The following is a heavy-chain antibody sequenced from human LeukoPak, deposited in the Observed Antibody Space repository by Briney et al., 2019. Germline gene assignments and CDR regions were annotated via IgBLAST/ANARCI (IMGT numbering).Heavy chain of an antibody. Sequence: GGSLRPSCAASGSTFSGAWMAYIRQAPGKGLEWIAHIKSKVDGGTTDYAAPVKGRFTISRDDSRNMLSLEMNSLKTEDTAVYYCATDVPGGSYPLDYWGQGTPVTVSS. D-gene: IGHD1-26*01. J-gene: IGHJ4*02. CDR1: GSTFSGAW. V-gene: IGHV3-15*01. CDR3: ATDVPGGSYPLDY. CDR2: IKSKVDGGTT.